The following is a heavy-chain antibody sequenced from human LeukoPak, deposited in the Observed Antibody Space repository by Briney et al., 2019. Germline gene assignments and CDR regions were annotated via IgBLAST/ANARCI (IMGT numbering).Heavy chain of an antibody. CDR1: GFTFSSYG. CDR3: ARLGSGWGLDY. D-gene: IGHD6-19*01. Sequence: PGGSLRLSCAASGFTFSSYGMHWVRQAPGKGLEWVAVIWYDGSNKYYADSVEGRFTISRDNSKNTLYLQMNSLRAEDTAVYYCARLGSGWGLDYWGQGTLVTVAS. V-gene: IGHV3-33*01. J-gene: IGHJ4*02. CDR2: IWYDGSNK.